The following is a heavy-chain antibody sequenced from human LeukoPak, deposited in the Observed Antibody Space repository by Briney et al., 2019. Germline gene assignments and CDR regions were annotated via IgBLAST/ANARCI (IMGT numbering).Heavy chain of an antibody. CDR3: AKPYSSSWYYPAGYYFDY. V-gene: IGHV3-30*18. CDR2: ISYDGSNK. J-gene: IGHJ4*02. CDR1: GFTFSSYG. D-gene: IGHD6-13*01. Sequence: PGRSLRLSCAASGFTFSSYGMHWVRQAPGKGLEWVAVISYDGSNKYYADSVKGRFTISRDNSKNTLYLQMNSLRAEDTAVYYSAKPYSSSWYYPAGYYFDYWGQGTLVTVSS.